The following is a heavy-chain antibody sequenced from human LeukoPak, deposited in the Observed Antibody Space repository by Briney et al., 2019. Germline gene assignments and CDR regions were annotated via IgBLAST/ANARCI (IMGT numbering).Heavy chain of an antibody. CDR2: INSDGSST. D-gene: IGHD2-21*01. V-gene: IGHV3-74*01. CDR1: GFTFSNSW. CDR3: ARDYSYAMNV. Sequence: GGSLRLSCAASGFTFSNSWMHWVRQAPGKGLVWVSHINSDGSSTTYADSVKGRFTISRDSAKNTLYLQMHSLRAEDTAVYFCARDYSYAMNVWGKGTTVTVSS. J-gene: IGHJ6*04.